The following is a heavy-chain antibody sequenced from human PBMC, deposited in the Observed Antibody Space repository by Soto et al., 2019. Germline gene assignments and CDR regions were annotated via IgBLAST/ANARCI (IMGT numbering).Heavy chain of an antibody. J-gene: IGHJ4*02. CDR2: IYYTGNT. Sequence: PSETLSLTCTVSGAAIINNYWNWIRQPPGKGLEWIGYIYYTGNTNYNPSLKSRVTLSVDSYKNQFSLELTSVTAADTALYYCARMVTSGSYYNVLDYWGQGILVTVSS. D-gene: IGHD3-10*01. CDR3: ARMVTSGSYYNVLDY. CDR1: GAAIINNY. V-gene: IGHV4-59*08.